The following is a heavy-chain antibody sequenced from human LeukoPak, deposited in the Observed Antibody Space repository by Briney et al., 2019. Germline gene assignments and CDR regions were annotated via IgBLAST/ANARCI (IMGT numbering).Heavy chain of an antibody. Sequence: SETLSLTCAVYGGSFSGFYWSWIRQPPGKGLEWIGEINHSGSTNYNPSLKSRVTISVDTSKNQFSLKLSSVTAADTAVYYCARGRLWFGADYWGQGTLVTVSS. CDR3: ARGRLWFGADY. D-gene: IGHD3-10*01. CDR2: INHSGST. V-gene: IGHV4-34*01. J-gene: IGHJ4*02. CDR1: GGSFSGFY.